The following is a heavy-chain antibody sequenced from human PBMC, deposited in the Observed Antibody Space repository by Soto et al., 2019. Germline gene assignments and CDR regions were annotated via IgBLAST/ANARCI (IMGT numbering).Heavy chain of an antibody. V-gene: IGHV3-7*05. CDR1: GFTFSSYW. CDR3: ARGSFRVWSGYYTRHPIYYYYGMDV. D-gene: IGHD3-3*01. J-gene: IGHJ6*02. Sequence: GGSLRLSCAASGFTFSSYWMSWVRQAPGKGLEWVANIKQDGSEKYYVDSVEGRFTRSRDNAKNSLYLQMNSLGAEDTAVYYCARGSFRVWSGYYTRHPIYYYYGMDVWGQGTTVTVSS. CDR2: IKQDGSEK.